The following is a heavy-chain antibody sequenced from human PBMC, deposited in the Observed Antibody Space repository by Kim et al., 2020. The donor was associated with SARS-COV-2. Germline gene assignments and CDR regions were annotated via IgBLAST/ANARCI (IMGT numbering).Heavy chain of an antibody. CDR2: ISYGGSNK. D-gene: IGHD5-18*01. CDR3: ARGDGYTHGYYYFDY. CDR1: GFTFSSYA. Sequence: GGSLRLSCAASGFTFSSYAMNWVRQAPGKGLEWVAFISYGGSNKYYADSVKGRFTISRDNSKNTLYLQMNSLRAEDTAVYYCARGDGYTHGYYYFDYWG. V-gene: IGHV3-30*03. J-gene: IGHJ4*01.